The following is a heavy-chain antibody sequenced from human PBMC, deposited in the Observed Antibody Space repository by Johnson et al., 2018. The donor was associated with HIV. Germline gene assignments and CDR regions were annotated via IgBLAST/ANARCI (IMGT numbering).Heavy chain of an antibody. V-gene: IGHV3-66*01. Sequence: VQLVESGGGLVQPGGSLRLSCAVSGFTVSTNYMSWVRQPPGKGLEWVSVISSGGSGGSTSYVDSVTGRFTISRDNSKNTLYLQMNSLRTEDMAVYYCARENWNHAGAFDIWGQGTMVTVSS. CDR2: ISSGGSGGST. J-gene: IGHJ3*02. CDR1: GFTVSTNY. CDR3: ARENWNHAGAFDI. D-gene: IGHD1-14*01.